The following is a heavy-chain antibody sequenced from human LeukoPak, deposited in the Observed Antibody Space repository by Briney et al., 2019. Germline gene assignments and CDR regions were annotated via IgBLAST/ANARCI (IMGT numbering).Heavy chain of an antibody. V-gene: IGHV3-23*01. CDR2: ISGSGGST. CDR1: GFTFSSYA. J-gene: IGHJ4*02. Sequence: PGGSLRLSCAASGFTFSSYAMSWVRQAPGKGLEWVSAISGSGGSTYYADSVKGRFTISRDNSKNTLYLQMNSLRAEDTAVYYCAKDQRSGTAQVVTYYFDYWGQGTLVTVSS. D-gene: IGHD3-22*01. CDR3: AKDQRSGTAQVVTYYFDY.